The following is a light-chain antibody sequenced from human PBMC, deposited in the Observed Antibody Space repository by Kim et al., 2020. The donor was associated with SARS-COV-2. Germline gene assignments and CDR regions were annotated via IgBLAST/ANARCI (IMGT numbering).Light chain of an antibody. CDR1: QGISSY. J-gene: IGKJ1*01. V-gene: IGKV1-8*01. CDR3: QQYYSYPQT. Sequence: SASTGDRVTITCRASQGISSYLAWYQQKPGKAPKLLIYAASTLQSGVPSRFSGSGSGTDFTLTISCLQSEDFATYYCQQYYSYPQTFGQGTKVEIK. CDR2: AAS.